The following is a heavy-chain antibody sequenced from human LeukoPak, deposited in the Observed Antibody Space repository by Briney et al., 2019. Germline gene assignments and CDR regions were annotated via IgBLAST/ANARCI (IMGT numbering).Heavy chain of an antibody. CDR3: AREDYYYGMDV. J-gene: IGHJ6*02. Sequence: PGGSLRLSCAASGFTFSSYWMNWVRQAPGKGLEWVANIKQDGSEKYYVDSVKGRFTISRDNAKNSLYLQMNSLRAEDSAVYYCAREDYYYGMDVWGQGTTVTVSS. V-gene: IGHV3-7*03. CDR2: IKQDGSEK. CDR1: GFTFSSYW.